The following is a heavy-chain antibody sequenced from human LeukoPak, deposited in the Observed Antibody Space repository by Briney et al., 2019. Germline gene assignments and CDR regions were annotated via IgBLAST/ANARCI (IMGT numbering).Heavy chain of an antibody. D-gene: IGHD2-15*01. CDR1: GGSFSGYY. CDR3: AVTLGSGGSGNWFDP. Sequence: SETLSLTCAVYGGSFSGYYWSWIRQPPGKGLEWIGEINHSGSTNYNPSLKSRVTISVDTSKNQFSLKLSSVTAADTAVYYCAVTLGSGGSGNWFDPWGQGTLVTVSS. CDR2: INHSGST. V-gene: IGHV4-34*01. J-gene: IGHJ5*02.